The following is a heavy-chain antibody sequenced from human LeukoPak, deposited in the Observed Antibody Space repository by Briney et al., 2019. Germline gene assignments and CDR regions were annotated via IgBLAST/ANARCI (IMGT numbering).Heavy chain of an antibody. Sequence: GGSLRLSCEASGFTFSSYAMHWVRQAPGKGLEWVAVISYDGSNKYYADSVKGRFTISRDNSKNTLYLQMNSLRAEDTAVYYCARPIQLWPYDYWGQGTLVTVSS. J-gene: IGHJ4*02. CDR1: GFTFSSYA. V-gene: IGHV3-30-3*01. CDR3: ARPIQLWPYDY. CDR2: ISYDGSNK. D-gene: IGHD5-18*01.